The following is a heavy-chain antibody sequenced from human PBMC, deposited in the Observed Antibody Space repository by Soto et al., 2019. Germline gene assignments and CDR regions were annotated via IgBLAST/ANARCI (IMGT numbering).Heavy chain of an antibody. J-gene: IGHJ4*02. V-gene: IGHV3-23*01. Sequence: PGGSLRLSCAASGFTFSSYAMSWVRQAPGKGLEWVSAISGSGGSTYYADSVKGRFTISRDNSKNTLYLQMHSLRAEDTAVYYCAEDSHRVMSPRNNYGHQGTLFTASS. CDR2: ISGSGGST. D-gene: IGHD2-21*01. CDR3: AEDSHRVMSPRNNY. CDR1: GFTFSSYA.